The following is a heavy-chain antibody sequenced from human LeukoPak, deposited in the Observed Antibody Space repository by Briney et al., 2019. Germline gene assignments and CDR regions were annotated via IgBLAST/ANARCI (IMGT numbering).Heavy chain of an antibody. D-gene: IGHD4-17*01. J-gene: IGHJ4*02. CDR1: GGSIYSSSYY. V-gene: IGHV4-39*06. CDR2: IYYSGST. Sequence: KPSETLSLTCTVSGGSIYSSSYYWGWIRQPPGKGLEWIGTIYYSGSTYYNPSLNSRLTISVDTSKNLFALSLKSVTAADTAVYYCAREEIEETTVTTNWGQGTLVTVSS. CDR3: AREEIEETTVTTN.